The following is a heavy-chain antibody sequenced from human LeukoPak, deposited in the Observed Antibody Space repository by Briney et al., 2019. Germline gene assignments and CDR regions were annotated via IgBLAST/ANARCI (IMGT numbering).Heavy chain of an antibody. CDR1: GFSLSTSEMR. V-gene: IGHV2-70*04. J-gene: IGHJ4*02. CDR3: ARIGDSSGWYFDY. CDR2: IDWDDDK. Sequence: SGPTLVNPTQTLILTCTSSGFSLSTSEMRMSWIRQPPGKALEWLARIDWDDDKFYSTSLKTRLTISKDTSKNQVVLTMTNMDPLDTATYYCARIGDSSGWYFDYWGQGTLVTVSS. D-gene: IGHD6-19*01.